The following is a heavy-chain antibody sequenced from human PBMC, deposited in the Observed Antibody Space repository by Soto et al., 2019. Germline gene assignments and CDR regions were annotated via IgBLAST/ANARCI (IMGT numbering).Heavy chain of an antibody. J-gene: IGHJ6*03. CDR3: ARRARDWNYYYFMDV. Sequence: QVQLVQSGAEVKKPGASVKVSCKASGYSFTSYDINWMRQATGQGLEWMGWMNPNSGNTGYAQKFQGRVTMTRNTSISTAYMELSSLRSEDTAVHYCARRARDWNYYYFMDVWGKGTTVTVSS. D-gene: IGHD1-1*01. CDR2: MNPNSGNT. V-gene: IGHV1-8*01. CDR1: GYSFTSYD.